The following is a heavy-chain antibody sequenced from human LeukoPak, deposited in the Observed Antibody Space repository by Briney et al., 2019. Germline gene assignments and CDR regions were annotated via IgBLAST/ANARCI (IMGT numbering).Heavy chain of an antibody. J-gene: IGHJ5*02. CDR3: ASVSSSNWFDP. CDR2: IKQDGSEK. V-gene: IGHV3-7*02. CDR1: GFTFSSYW. Sequence: GGSLRLSCAASGFTFSSYWMSWVRQAPGKGLEWVANIKQDGSEKYYVDSVKGRFTISRDNAKNSLYLQMNSLRAEDTAVYYCASVSSSNWFDPWGQGTLVTVSS. D-gene: IGHD6-6*01.